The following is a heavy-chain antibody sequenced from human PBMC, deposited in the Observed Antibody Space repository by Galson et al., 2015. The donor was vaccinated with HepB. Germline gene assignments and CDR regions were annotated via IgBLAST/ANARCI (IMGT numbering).Heavy chain of an antibody. Sequence: SLRLSCAASGFTFSGSAMHWVRQASGKGLEWVGRIRSKANSYATAYAASVKGRFTISRDDSKNTAYLQMNSLKTEDTAVYYCTTRYCSSTSCYSHDYWGQGTLVTVSS. CDR2: IRSKANSYAT. CDR3: TTRYCSSTSCYSHDY. V-gene: IGHV3-73*01. D-gene: IGHD2-2*01. CDR1: GFTFSGSA. J-gene: IGHJ4*02.